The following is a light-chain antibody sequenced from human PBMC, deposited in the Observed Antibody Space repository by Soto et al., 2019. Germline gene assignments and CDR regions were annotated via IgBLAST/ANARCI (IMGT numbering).Light chain of an antibody. CDR2: STT. CDR3: GAWDNSLKGWV. V-gene: IGLV1-44*01. CDR1: SSNIESHS. J-gene: IGLJ3*02. Sequence: QSVLTQPPSASGTPGQRVSISCSGSSSNIESHSVDWYQQFPGTAPKFLIFSTTQRPSGVPARFSGSKSGTSASLAIGGLQPDDEAHYYCGAWDNSLKGWVFGGGTKLTVL.